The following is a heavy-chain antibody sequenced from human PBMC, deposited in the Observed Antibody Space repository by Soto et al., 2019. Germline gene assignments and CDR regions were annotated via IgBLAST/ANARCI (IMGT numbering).Heavy chain of an antibody. D-gene: IGHD5-18*01. CDR2: ISVTSAYT. V-gene: IGHV3-11*06. Sequence: GGSLRLSCVASGFTFNDYYMSWIRQATGKGLEWLSYISVTSAYTNYAESVKGRFTISRDNAQNSLYLQMNSLRAEDTALYYCAITPRSSYGPFDYWGRGTLVTVSS. CDR1: GFTFNDYY. CDR3: AITPRSSYGPFDY. J-gene: IGHJ4*02.